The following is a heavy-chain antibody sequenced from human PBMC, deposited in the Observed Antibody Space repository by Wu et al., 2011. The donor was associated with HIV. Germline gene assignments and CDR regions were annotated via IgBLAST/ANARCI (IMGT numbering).Heavy chain of an antibody. Sequence: QVQLVQSGAEVKKPGSSVKVSCKASGGTFSSYGISWVRQAPGQGLEWMGWISADNGDTNYAQKLQGRVTMTTDTSTSTAYMELRSLRFDDTAVYYCARDRHPMVGPWYYYYYMDVWGKGTTVTGLL. D-gene: IGHD3-10*01. J-gene: IGHJ6*03. CDR2: ISADNGDT. CDR1: GGTFSSYG. CDR3: ARDRHPMVGPWYYYYYMDV. V-gene: IGHV1-18*01.